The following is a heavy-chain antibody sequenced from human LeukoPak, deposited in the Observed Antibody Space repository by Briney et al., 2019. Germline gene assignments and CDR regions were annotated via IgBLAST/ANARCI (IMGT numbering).Heavy chain of an antibody. CDR2: INSDGSTT. Sequence: GGSLRLSCAASGFTFSSYWMHWVRRAPGKGLEWVSRINSDGSTTSYADSVKGRITISRDNAKNTLYLQINSLRGEDTAVYYCARHDRESFDYWGQGTLVTVSS. J-gene: IGHJ4*02. V-gene: IGHV3-74*01. D-gene: IGHD3-10*01. CDR1: GFTFSSYW. CDR3: ARHDRESFDY.